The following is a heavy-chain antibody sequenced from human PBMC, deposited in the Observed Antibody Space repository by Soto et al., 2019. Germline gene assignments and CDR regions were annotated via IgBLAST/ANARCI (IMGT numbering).Heavy chain of an antibody. CDR2: TRNKANSYTT. V-gene: IGHV3-72*01. Sequence: EVQLVESGGGLVQPGGSLRLSCAASGFTFSDHYMDWVRQAPGKGLEWVGRTRNKANSYTTEYAASVKGRFTISRDDSKNSLYLQMNSLKTEDTAVYYCARTYGDYGWFDYWGQGTLVTVSS. J-gene: IGHJ4*02. D-gene: IGHD4-17*01. CDR1: GFTFSDHY. CDR3: ARTYGDYGWFDY.